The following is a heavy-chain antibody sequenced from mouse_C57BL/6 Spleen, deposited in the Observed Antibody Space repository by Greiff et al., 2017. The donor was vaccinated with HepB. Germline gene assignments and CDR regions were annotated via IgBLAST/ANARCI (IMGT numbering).Heavy chain of an antibody. V-gene: IGHV5-17*01. CDR2: ISSGSSTI. J-gene: IGHJ2*01. CDR1: GFTFSDYG. Sequence: EVMLVESGGGLVKPGGSLKLSCAASGFTFSDYGMHWVRQAPEKGLEWVAYISSGSSTIYYADTVKGRFTISRDNAKNTLFLQMTSLRSEDTAMYYCARPPPYYGSSYNYFDYWGQGTTLTVSS. D-gene: IGHD1-1*01. CDR3: ARPPPYYGSSYNYFDY.